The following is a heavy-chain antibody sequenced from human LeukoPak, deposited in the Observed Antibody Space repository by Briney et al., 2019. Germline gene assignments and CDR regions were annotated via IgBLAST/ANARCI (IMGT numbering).Heavy chain of an antibody. Sequence: VGSVKVSCTASGYSFTSYHMHWVRQAPGQGREWMGIINPSGGSTTYAQNFQGRVTMTGDTSTSTVYMELSSLRSDDTAVYYCARGTRYYDTRGPWGQGTLVTVSS. CDR2: INPSGGST. D-gene: IGHD3-22*01. V-gene: IGHV1-46*01. CDR3: ARGTRYYDTRGP. J-gene: IGHJ5*02. CDR1: GYSFTSYH.